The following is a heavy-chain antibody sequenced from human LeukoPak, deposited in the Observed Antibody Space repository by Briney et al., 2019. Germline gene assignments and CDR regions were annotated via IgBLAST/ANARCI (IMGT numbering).Heavy chain of an antibody. CDR3: ARARKSGGITMIRGVKDRGWFDP. CDR1: GFTFSSNY. D-gene: IGHD3-10*01. V-gene: IGHV3-53*05. Sequence: GGSLRLSCAASGFTFSSNYMSWVRQAPGKGLEWVSIIYSGGSTFYADSVKGRFTISRDNSKNTLYLQMNSLRAEDTAVYYCARARKSGGITMIRGVKDRGWFDPWGQGTLVTVPS. J-gene: IGHJ5*02. CDR2: IYSGGST.